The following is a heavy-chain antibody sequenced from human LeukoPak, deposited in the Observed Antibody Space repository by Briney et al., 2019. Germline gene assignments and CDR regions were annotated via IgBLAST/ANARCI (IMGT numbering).Heavy chain of an antibody. CDR2: TSYSGSA. J-gene: IGHJ5*02. D-gene: IGHD4-11*01. Sequence: PSETLSLTCTVSGDSISNSRYSWGWIRQPPGKGLEWIGTTSYSGSAYYNPSLKSRVTISVDTSKNQFSLKLSSVTAADTAVYYCTRERNDYSLINWFDPWGQGTLVTVSS. CDR1: GDSISNSRYS. CDR3: TRERNDYSLINWFDP. V-gene: IGHV4-39*07.